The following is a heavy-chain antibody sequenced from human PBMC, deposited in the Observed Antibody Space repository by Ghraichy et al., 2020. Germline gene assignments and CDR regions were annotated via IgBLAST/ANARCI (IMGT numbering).Heavy chain of an antibody. CDR1: GLMFSSYW. CDR3: AAWDYHGSGALDP. V-gene: IGHV3-7*01. D-gene: IGHD3-10*01. Sequence: GGSLRLSCSASGLMFSSYWMSWVRQAPGKGLEWVANIKEDGSETYYVESVKGRFTLSRDNARNSLYLQMNSLRVEDTAVYYCAAWDYHGSGALDPWGQGTLVTVSS. CDR2: IKEDGSET. J-gene: IGHJ5*02.